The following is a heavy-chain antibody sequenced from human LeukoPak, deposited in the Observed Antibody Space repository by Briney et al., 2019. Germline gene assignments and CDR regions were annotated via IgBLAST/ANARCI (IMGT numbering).Heavy chain of an antibody. D-gene: IGHD1-1*01. CDR2: IFDSAST. CDR1: NHSIIETDD. J-gene: IGHJ4*02. V-gene: IGHV4-38-2*02. Sequence: SGTLSLTCLISNHSIIETDDWAWIRQPPGKYLEWIGSIFDSASTDYTPSPKSRVTIALDRSNNQLSLTLTSVTAADTAVYHCVRVMDTGNSWYYFDRWGQGTRVAVS. CDR3: VRVMDTGNSWYYFDR.